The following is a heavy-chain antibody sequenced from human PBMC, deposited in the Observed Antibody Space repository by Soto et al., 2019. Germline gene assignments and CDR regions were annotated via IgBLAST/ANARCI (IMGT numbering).Heavy chain of an antibody. CDR1: GFTFSSYA. CDR2: ISHDGINK. V-gene: IGHV3-30-3*01. CDR3: GRCTSTSCQLGSDY. Sequence: QVLLVDSGGGVVQPGRSLRLSCAASGFTFSSYAMNWVRQSPGKGLEWVALISHDGINKYYADSVRGRFTISRDSSTNTLYLQMNSLRAADTALYYCGRCTSTSCQLGSDYCGQGTRVTVSS. J-gene: IGHJ4*02. D-gene: IGHD2-2*01.